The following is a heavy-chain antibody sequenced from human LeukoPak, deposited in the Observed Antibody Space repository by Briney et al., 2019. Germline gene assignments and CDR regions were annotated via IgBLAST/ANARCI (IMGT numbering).Heavy chain of an antibody. CDR2: IYTSGST. V-gene: IGHV4-4*07. J-gene: IGHJ6*02. Sequence: KTSETLSLTCTVSGGSISSYYWSWIRQPPGKGLEWIGRIYTSGSTNYNPSLKSRVTMSVDTSKNQFSLKLSSVTAADTAVYYCARVWRYSSGWPPAAILWGQGTTVTVSS. CDR3: ARVWRYSSGWPPAAIL. D-gene: IGHD6-19*01. CDR1: GGSISSYY.